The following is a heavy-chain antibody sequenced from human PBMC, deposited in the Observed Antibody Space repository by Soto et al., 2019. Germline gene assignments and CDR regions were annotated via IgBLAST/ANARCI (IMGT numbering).Heavy chain of an antibody. CDR3: ARLGLGYSYQNY. CDR2: TYYSGST. V-gene: IGHV4-59*08. Sequence: QVQLQESGPGLVKPSETLSLTCTVSGGSISSYYWSWIRQPPGKGLEWIAYTYYSGSTNYNPSLKSRVTISVDTSKNQFSLKLNFVTAADTAVYYCARLGLGYSYQNYWGRGTLVTVSS. CDR1: GGSISSYY. D-gene: IGHD5-18*01. J-gene: IGHJ4*02.